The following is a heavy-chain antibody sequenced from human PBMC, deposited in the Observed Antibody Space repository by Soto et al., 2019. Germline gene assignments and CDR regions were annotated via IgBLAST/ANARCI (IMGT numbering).Heavy chain of an antibody. CDR3: AKGWCDS. CDR1: GFTFSRYG. CDR2: IWYDGSKK. J-gene: IGHJ5*01. V-gene: IGHV3-33*06. Sequence: GGSLRLSCAGSGFTFSRYGMHWVRQAPGKGLEWVAVIWYDGSKKYYLDSVRGRFTVSRDNAKNTLDLQMNSLRVEDTAVYYCAKGWCDSWGQGTLVTVSS.